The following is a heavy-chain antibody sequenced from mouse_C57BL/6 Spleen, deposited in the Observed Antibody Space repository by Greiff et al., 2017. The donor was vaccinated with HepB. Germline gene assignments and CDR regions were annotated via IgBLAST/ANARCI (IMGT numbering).Heavy chain of an antibody. J-gene: IGHJ4*01. CDR3: GGSDYDGVYAMDY. Sequence: VQLQQSGAELAKPGASVKLSCKASGYTFTSYWMHWVKQRPGQGLEWIGYINPSSGYTKYNQKFKDKATFTADKSSSTAYMQLSSLTYEDSAVYYCGGSDYDGVYAMDYWGQGTSVTVSS. CDR1: GYTFTSYW. CDR2: INPSSGYT. D-gene: IGHD2-4*01. V-gene: IGHV1-7*01.